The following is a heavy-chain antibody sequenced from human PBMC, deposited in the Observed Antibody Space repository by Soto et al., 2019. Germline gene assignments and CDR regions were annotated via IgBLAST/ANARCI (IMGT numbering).Heavy chain of an antibody. CDR2: ISSSSSYI. CDR3: AARGYSYVTYGMDV. V-gene: IGHV3-21*01. J-gene: IGHJ6*02. D-gene: IGHD5-18*01. Sequence: GSLRLSCAASGFTFVSYSMNCFLQSPVKVLEWVSSISSSSSYIYYADSVKGRFTISRDNAKNSLYLQMNSLRAEDTAVYYCAARGYSYVTYGMDVWGQGTTVTVSS. CDR1: GFTFVSYS.